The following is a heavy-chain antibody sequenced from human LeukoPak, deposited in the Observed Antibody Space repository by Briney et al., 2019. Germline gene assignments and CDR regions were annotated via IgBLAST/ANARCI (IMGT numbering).Heavy chain of an antibody. Sequence: TSETLSLTCTVSGGSISSSSYYWGWIRQPPGKGLEWIGSIYYSGSTYYNPSLKSRVTISVDTSKNQFSLKLSSVTAADTAVYYCARVLRYFDYWGQGTLVTVSS. CDR2: IYYSGST. J-gene: IGHJ4*02. CDR1: GGSISSSSYY. D-gene: IGHD3-3*01. CDR3: ARVLRYFDY. V-gene: IGHV4-39*07.